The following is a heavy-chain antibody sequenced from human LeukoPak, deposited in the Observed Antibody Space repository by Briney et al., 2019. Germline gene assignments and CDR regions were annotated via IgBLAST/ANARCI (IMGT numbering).Heavy chain of an antibody. CDR2: IIPIFGTT. D-gene: IGHD2-15*01. J-gene: IGHJ3*02. Sequence: SVKVSCKASGDSFSNYVISWFRQAPGQGLEWMGGIIPIFGTTHFAQKFQGRVTFTADDSTSTAYMELSSLRSEDTAVYYCARDDPDIVVIPGAADIWGQGTLVTVSS. V-gene: IGHV1-69*13. CDR1: GDSFSNYV. CDR3: ARDDPDIVVIPGAADI.